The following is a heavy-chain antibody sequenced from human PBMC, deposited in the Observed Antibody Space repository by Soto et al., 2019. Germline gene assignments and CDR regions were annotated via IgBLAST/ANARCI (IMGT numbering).Heavy chain of an antibody. D-gene: IGHD3-22*01. Sequence: QVQLQESGPGLVKPSQTLSLTCTVSGGSISSGGYYWSWIRQHPGKGLEWIGYIYYSGSTYYNPALKSRVTISVDTSKNQFSLNLSSVTAADTAVYYCARDGSGYLEVDYWGQGTLVTVSS. CDR2: IYYSGST. CDR3: ARDGSGYLEVDY. J-gene: IGHJ4*02. V-gene: IGHV4-31*03. CDR1: GGSISSGGYY.